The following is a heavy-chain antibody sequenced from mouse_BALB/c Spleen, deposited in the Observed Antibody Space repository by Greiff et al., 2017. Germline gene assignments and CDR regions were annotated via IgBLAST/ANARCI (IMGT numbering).Heavy chain of an antibody. J-gene: IGHJ3*01. V-gene: IGHV1-54*03. CDR1: GYAFTNYL. D-gene: IGHD4-1*02. CDR2: INPGSGGT. CDR3: ARSQLGPFAY. Sequence: QVQLQQSGAELVRPGTSVKVSCKASGYAFTNYLIEWVKQRPGQGLEWIGVINPGSGGTNYNEKFKGKATLTADKSSSTAYMQLSSLTSDDSAVYFCARSQLGPFAYWGQGTLVTVSA.